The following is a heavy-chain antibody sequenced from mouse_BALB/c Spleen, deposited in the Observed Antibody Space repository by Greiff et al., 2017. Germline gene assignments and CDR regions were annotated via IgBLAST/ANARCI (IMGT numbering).Heavy chain of an antibody. J-gene: IGHJ4*01. CDR3: TSSLTGTGAMDY. CDR2: IYPSDSYT. V-gene: IGHV1-69*02. D-gene: IGHD4-1*01. Sequence: QVQLQQPGAELVRPGASVKLSCKASGYTFTSSWINWVKQRPGQGLEWIGNIYPSDSYTNYNQKFKDKATLTVDKSSSTAYMQLSSPTSEDSAVYYCTSSLTGTGAMDYWGQGTSVTVSS. CDR1: GYTFTSSW.